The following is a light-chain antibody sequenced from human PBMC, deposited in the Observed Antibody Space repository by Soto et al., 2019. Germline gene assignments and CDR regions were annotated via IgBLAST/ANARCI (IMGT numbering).Light chain of an antibody. CDR2: GAS. Sequence: EIVMTQSPATLSVSPGVRATLSCRASQSVGTYLAWYQQKPGQAPRILIYGASTRAAGISPRFSGGGSGTEFTLTISSLQSEDFAVYHCQQYNDWPRTFGQGTKVGIK. CDR3: QQYNDWPRT. V-gene: IGKV3-15*01. J-gene: IGKJ1*01. CDR1: QSVGTY.